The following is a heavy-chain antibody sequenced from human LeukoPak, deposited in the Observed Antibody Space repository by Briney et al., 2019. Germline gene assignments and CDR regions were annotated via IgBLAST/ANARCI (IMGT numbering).Heavy chain of an antibody. V-gene: IGHV3-23*01. CDR3: AKNYGHSGYDYLDY. CDR1: GFTFSSYA. Sequence: HPGGSLRLSCAASGFTFSSYAMSWVRQAPGKGLGWVSAISGSGGSTYYADSVKGRFTISRDNSKNTLYLQMNSLRAEDTAVYYCAKNYGHSGYDYLDYWGQGTLVTVSS. CDR2: ISGSGGST. D-gene: IGHD5-12*01. J-gene: IGHJ4*02.